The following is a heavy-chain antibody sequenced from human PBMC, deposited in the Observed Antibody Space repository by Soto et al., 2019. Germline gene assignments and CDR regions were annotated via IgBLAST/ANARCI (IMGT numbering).Heavy chain of an antibody. CDR1: GYNFSSSW. CDR3: ARLENCGGFCYTLKIDC. V-gene: IGHV5-51*01. Sequence: GESLKISCKGSGYNFSSSWIAWVRQMPGKGLEWMGIIYPGDSDTRYSPSFEGQVTLSVDKSISTAHLQWSSLKASDTAMYYCARLENCGGFCYTLKIDCWDQGTLLTVSS. D-gene: IGHD2-21*01. CDR2: IYPGDSDT. J-gene: IGHJ4*02.